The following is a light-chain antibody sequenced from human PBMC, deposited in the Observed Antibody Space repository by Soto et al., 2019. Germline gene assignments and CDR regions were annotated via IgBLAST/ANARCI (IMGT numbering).Light chain of an antibody. V-gene: IGKV3-20*01. CDR1: QSVSSNS. Sequence: EIVLTQSPGTLSLSPGESATLSCRASQSVSSNSLAWYRRNPGQPPSLLIYGTSTRATDIPRRFSGSGSGTHFTLTITRLEPEDFAVYFCQQYGDSPPTFGQGTKVEV. CDR2: GTS. J-gene: IGKJ1*01. CDR3: QQYGDSPPT.